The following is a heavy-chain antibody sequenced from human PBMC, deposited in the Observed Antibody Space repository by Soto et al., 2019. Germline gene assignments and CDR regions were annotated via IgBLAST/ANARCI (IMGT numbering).Heavy chain of an antibody. D-gene: IGHD2-21*02. CDR1: GGTFSSYA. J-gene: IGHJ4*02. V-gene: IGHV1-69*06. CDR2: IIPIFGTA. Sequence: QVQLVQSGAEVKKPGSSVKVSCKASGGTFSSYAISWVRQAPGQGLEWMGGIIPIFGTANYAQKFQGRVTITADKSTSTAYMELSSLRSEDTPVYYCARGGVRVVTAIDPVHFDYWGQGTLVTVSS. CDR3: ARGGVRVVTAIDPVHFDY.